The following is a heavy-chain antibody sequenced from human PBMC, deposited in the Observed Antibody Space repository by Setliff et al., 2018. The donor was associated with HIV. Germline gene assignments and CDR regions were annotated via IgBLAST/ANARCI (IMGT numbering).Heavy chain of an antibody. CDR3: ARVSGLSGELLYFDY. J-gene: IGHJ4*02. CDR2: INAGNGHT. V-gene: IGHV1-3*01. D-gene: IGHD1-26*01. CDR1: GYAFTSYA. Sequence: ASVKVSCKASGYAFTSYALHWVRQAPGQRLEWMGWINAGNGHTKYSQKFQGRVSITRDTSASTAYMELSSLRSEDTAVYYCARVSGLSGELLYFDYWGLGTLVTVSS.